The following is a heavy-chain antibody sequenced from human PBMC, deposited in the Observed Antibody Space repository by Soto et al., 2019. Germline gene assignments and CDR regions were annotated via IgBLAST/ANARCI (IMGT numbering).Heavy chain of an antibody. V-gene: IGHV3-23*01. CDR1: GFTFSSYA. J-gene: IGHJ4*02. Sequence: EVQLLESGGGLVQPGGSLRLSCTASGFTFSSYALSWVRQAPGKGLEWVSAISGSGGSTYYADSVKGRFTISRDNSKNPLYLQINGLRAEDTAVYYCAKLIGYCSNGVCYTFDYWGQGTLVTVSS. CDR2: ISGSGGST. CDR3: AKLIGYCSNGVCYTFDY. D-gene: IGHD2-8*01.